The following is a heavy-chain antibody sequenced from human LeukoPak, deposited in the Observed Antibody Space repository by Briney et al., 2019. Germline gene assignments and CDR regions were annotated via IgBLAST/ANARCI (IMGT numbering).Heavy chain of an antibody. D-gene: IGHD1-26*01. CDR1: GYTFTSYG. CDR3: ARDNSVGDNAWWFDP. J-gene: IGHJ5*02. Sequence: ASVKVSCKASGYTFTSYGISWVRQAPGQGLEWMGLINPTGGSTGYAQKFQGRVTMTRDMFTSTDYMELSSLRSEDTAIYYCARDNSVGDNAWWFDPWGQGTLVTVSS. V-gene: IGHV1-46*01. CDR2: INPTGGST.